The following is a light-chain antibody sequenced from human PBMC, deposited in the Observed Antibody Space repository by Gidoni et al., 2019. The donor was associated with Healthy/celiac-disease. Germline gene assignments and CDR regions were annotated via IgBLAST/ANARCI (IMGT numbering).Light chain of an antibody. CDR2: GAS. CDR1: QSVSSSY. Sequence: IVLTQSPGTLSLSPGERATLSCRASQSVSSSYLAWYQQKPGQAPRLPIYGASSRATGIPDRFSGSGSGTDFTLTISRLEPEDFAVYYCQQYGSSRATFGQGTKVEIK. CDR3: QQYGSSRAT. V-gene: IGKV3-20*01. J-gene: IGKJ1*01.